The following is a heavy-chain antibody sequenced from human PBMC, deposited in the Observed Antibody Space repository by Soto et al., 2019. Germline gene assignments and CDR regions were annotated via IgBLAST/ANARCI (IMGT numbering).Heavy chain of an antibody. CDR3: APYSSNYGMDV. D-gene: IGHD6-13*01. CDR2: IYYSGST. V-gene: IGHV4-30-4*01. Sequence: PSETLSLTCTVSGGSISSGDYYWSWIRQPPGKGLEWIGYIYYSGSTYYNPSLKSRVTISVDTSKNQFSLKLSSVTAADTAVYYCAPYSSNYGMDVWGQGTTVTVSS. CDR1: GGSISSGDYY. J-gene: IGHJ6*02.